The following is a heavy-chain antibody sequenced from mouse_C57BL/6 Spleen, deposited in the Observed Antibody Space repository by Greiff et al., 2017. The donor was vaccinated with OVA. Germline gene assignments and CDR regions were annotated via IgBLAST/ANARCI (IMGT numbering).Heavy chain of an antibody. CDR3: ARNCDYTMDY. Sequence: QVQLQQSGPELVKPGASVKISCKASGYAFSSSWMNWVKQRPGKGLEWIGRIYPGDGDTNYNGKFKGKATLTADKSSSTAYMQLSSLTSEDSAVYFCARNCDYTMDYWGQGTSVTVSS. D-gene: IGHD4-1*01. CDR1: GYAFSSSW. CDR2: IYPGDGDT. V-gene: IGHV1-82*01. J-gene: IGHJ4*01.